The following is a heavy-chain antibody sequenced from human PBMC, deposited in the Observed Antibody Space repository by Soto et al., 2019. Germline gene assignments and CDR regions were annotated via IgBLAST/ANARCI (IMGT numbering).Heavy chain of an antibody. D-gene: IGHD3-10*01. CDR3: SRGTVSSYLPSWFDP. CDR1: GFTFTRSW. V-gene: IGHV5-51*01. CDR2: MYPGDCST. Sequence: GESLKISCKGSGFTFTRSWIALVRQMPRRGLEWMVLMYPGDCSTRYDPSFRGEVTLSADKSINTAYLQWDSLKASDTAIYYCSRGTVSSYLPSWFDPWGQGTLVTVSS. J-gene: IGHJ5*02.